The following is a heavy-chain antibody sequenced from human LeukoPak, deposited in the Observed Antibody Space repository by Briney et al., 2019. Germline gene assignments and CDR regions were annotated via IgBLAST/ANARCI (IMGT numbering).Heavy chain of an antibody. CDR3: ARGEYNYFDY. Sequence: AAVKVSCKASGYTFTSHGITWVRQAPGQGLEWVVWINAYNGHTNYVQNLQGRATMTTDTSTSTAYMELRSLRSDDTAVYYCARGEYNYFDYWGQGTLVTVSS. J-gene: IGHJ4*02. CDR1: GYTFTSHG. CDR2: INAYNGHT. D-gene: IGHD2/OR15-2a*01. V-gene: IGHV1-18*01.